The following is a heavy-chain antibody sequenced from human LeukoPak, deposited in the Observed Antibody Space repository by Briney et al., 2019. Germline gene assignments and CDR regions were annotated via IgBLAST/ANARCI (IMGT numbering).Heavy chain of an antibody. CDR2: IYTSGST. CDR3: ARRRDFWSGLSHYYYMDV. J-gene: IGHJ6*03. V-gene: IGHV4-4*09. CDR1: GGSISSYY. Sequence: PSETLSLTCTVSGGSISSYYWSWTRQPPGKGLEWIGYIYTSGSTNYNPSLKSRVTISVDTSKNQFSLKLSSVTAADTAVYYCARRRDFWSGLSHYYYMDVWGKGTTVTVSS. D-gene: IGHD3-3*01.